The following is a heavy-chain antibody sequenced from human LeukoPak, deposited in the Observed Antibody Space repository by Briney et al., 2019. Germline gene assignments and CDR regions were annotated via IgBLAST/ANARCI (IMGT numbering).Heavy chain of an antibody. D-gene: IGHD3-22*01. J-gene: IGHJ4*02. V-gene: IGHV3-30*18. CDR3: AKLGYDSSGSINLFDY. CDR2: ISYDGSKP. Sequence: QPGRSLRLSCAASGFIFSSYGMHWVRQAPGKGLEWVAIISYDGSKPYYGDSVKGRFTISRDNSKSTLYLQMNSLRAEDTAVYYCAKLGYDSSGSINLFDYWGQGTLVTVSS. CDR1: GFIFSSYG.